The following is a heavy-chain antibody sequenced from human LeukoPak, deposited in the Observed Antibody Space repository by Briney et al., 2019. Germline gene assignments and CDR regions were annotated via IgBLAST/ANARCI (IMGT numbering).Heavy chain of an antibody. CDR1: GGSVSSGSYY. V-gene: IGHV4-61*01. CDR2: IYYSGST. J-gene: IGHJ5*02. Sequence: PSETLSLTCTVSGGSVSSGSYYWSWIRQPPGKGLEWIGYIYYSGSTNYNPSLKSRVTISVDTSKNQFSLKLSSVTAADTAVYYCARLRFLEWLKGPNWFGPWGQGTLVTVSS. D-gene: IGHD3-3*01. CDR3: ARLRFLEWLKGPNWFGP.